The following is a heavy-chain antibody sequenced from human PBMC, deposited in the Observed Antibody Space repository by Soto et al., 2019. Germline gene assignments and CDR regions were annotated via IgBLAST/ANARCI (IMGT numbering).Heavy chain of an antibody. Sequence: PGGSLRLSCAASGFTFTRYSMNWVRQTPGKGLEWVSSISSTTNYIYYGDSMKGRFTISRDNAKNSLYLEMNSLRAEDTAVYYCARESEDLTSNFDYWGQGTLVTVSS. J-gene: IGHJ4*01. CDR3: ARESEDLTSNFDY. CDR1: GFTFTRYS. V-gene: IGHV3-21*06. CDR2: ISSTTNYI.